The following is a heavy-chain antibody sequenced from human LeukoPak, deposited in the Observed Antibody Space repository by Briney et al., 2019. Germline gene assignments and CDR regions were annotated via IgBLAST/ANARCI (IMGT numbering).Heavy chain of an antibody. CDR3: ARGRYSYGWDILDY. J-gene: IGHJ4*02. Sequence: PSETLSLTCTVSGGSISSHYWSWIRQPPGKGLEWIGYIYYSGSTNYNPSLKSRVTISVDTSKNQFSLKLSSVTAAGTAVYYCARGRYSYGWDILDYWGQGTLVTVSS. CDR1: GGSISSHY. V-gene: IGHV4-59*11. D-gene: IGHD5-18*01. CDR2: IYYSGST.